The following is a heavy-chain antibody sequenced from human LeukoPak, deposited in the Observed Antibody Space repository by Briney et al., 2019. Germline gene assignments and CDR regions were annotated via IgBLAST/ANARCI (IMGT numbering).Heavy chain of an antibody. CDR1: GGSFSGYY. D-gene: IGHD2-21*02. J-gene: IGHJ4*02. CDR2: INHSGST. V-gene: IGHV4-34*01. CDR3: ARGRRKFKGGDCDRLDY. Sequence: PSETLSLTCAVYGGSFSGYYWSWIRQPPGKGLEWIGEINHSGSTNYNPSLKSRVTISVDTSKNQFSLKLSSVTAADTAVYYCARGRRKFKGGDCDRLDYWGQGTLVTVSS.